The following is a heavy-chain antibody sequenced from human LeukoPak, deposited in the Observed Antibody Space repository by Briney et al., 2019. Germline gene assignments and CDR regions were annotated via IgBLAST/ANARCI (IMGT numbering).Heavy chain of an antibody. CDR3: AREEAPQYQLLWGAFDI. CDR1: GFIFSDYY. V-gene: IGHV3-11*04. CDR2: ISSSGSFI. J-gene: IGHJ3*02. D-gene: IGHD2-2*01. Sequence: AGGSLRLSCAASGFIFSDYYMSWIRQAPGKGLEWVSYISSSGSFIYYADSVKGRFTISRDNSKNTLYLQMNSLRAEDTAVYYCAREEAPQYQLLWGAFDIWGQGTMVTVSS.